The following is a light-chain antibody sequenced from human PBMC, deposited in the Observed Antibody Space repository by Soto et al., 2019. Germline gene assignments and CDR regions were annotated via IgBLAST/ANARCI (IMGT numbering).Light chain of an antibody. J-gene: IGLJ2*01. V-gene: IGLV1-47*01. Sequence: QSVLTQPPSASGTPGQRVTISCSGSLSNIGSNFIYWYQQLPGSAPKLLINRNNERPSGFPDRFAGSKSGTSASLAISGLRSEDEADYHCAAWDDSLSGVLFGGGTKLTVL. CDR1: LSNIGSNF. CDR2: RNN. CDR3: AAWDDSLSGVL.